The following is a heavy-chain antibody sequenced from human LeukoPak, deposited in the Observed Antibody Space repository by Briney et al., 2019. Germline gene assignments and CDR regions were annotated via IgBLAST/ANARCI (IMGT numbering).Heavy chain of an antibody. J-gene: IGHJ4*02. V-gene: IGHV1-58*01. CDR1: GFTFTSSP. Sequence: SVKVSCKASGFTFTSSPVEWVRRARGQRLEWIGWIVVGSGNTNYAQKFQERVIIIRDMSTRTVYMELSSLTFEDTAVYYRGAGYSGYEYPNCWGQGTLVTVSS. CDR3: GAGYSGYEYPNC. D-gene: IGHD5-12*01. CDR2: IVVGSGNT.